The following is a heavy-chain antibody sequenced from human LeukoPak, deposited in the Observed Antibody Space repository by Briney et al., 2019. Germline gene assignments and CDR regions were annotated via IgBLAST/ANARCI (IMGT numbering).Heavy chain of an antibody. V-gene: IGHV1-46*01. Sequence: ASVKVSCKASGYTFTNYYMLWVRLSSGQGLQWMALINPSGGRTTYAQQFQGRLTVTRDTSTSTLYMELSSLRSDDTAVYYCARAGELSNFDYWGQGTLVAVSS. CDR3: ARAGELSNFDY. CDR1: GYTFTNYY. J-gene: IGHJ4*02. D-gene: IGHD2-21*01. CDR2: INPSGGRT.